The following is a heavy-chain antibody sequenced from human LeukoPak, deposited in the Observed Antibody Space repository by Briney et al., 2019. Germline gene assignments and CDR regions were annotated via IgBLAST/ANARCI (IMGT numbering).Heavy chain of an antibody. Sequence: PGGSLRLSCAVSGFTLDDYAMHWVRRAPGRGRVWGSSISWNSGTVAYADSVKGRFTVSRDNANNSLYLQMNSLRPEDTALYYCARVYDSYHYYYTMDVWGQGTTVTVS. D-gene: IGHD3-16*01. CDR2: ISWNSGTV. V-gene: IGHV3-9*01. CDR3: ARVYDSYHYYYTMDV. J-gene: IGHJ6*02. CDR1: GFTLDDYA.